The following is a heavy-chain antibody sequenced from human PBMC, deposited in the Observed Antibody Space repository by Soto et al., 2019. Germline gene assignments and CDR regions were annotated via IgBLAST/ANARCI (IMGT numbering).Heavy chain of an antibody. CDR1: GFIFSSYS. V-gene: IGHV3-74*03. CDR2: ISYDGTET. Sequence: GGSLRLSCAASGFIFSSYSMNWVRQAPGKGLVWVSHISYDGTETTYADSVKGRFTISRDNPKSTLYLQMNSVRAEDTGVYYCARGSEAYYYYYGMDVWGQGTTVTVSS. J-gene: IGHJ6*02. CDR3: ARGSEAYYYYYGMDV.